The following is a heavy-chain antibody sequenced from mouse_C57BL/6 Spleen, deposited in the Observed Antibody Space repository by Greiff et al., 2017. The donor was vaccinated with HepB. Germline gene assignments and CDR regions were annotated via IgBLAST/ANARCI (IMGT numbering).Heavy chain of an antibody. Sequence: EVMLVESGGGLVKPGGSLKLSCAASGFTFSSYAMSWVRQTPEKRLEWVATISDGGSYTYYPDNVKGRFTISRDNAKNNLYLQMSHLKSEDTAMYYCARVDYDVDAMDYWGQGTSVTVSS. CDR1: GFTFSSYA. J-gene: IGHJ4*01. CDR3: ARVDYDVDAMDY. V-gene: IGHV5-4*03. CDR2: ISDGGSYT. D-gene: IGHD2-4*01.